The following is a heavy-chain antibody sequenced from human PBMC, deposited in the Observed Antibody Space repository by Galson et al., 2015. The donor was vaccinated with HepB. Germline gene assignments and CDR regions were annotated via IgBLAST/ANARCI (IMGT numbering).Heavy chain of an antibody. V-gene: IGHV3-23*01. J-gene: IGHJ4*02. Sequence: SLRLSCAVSGFTFSSYAMSWVRQAPGKGLEWVSAISGSGGSTYYADSVKGRFTISRDNSKNTLYLQMNSLRAEDTAVYYCAKGSGGSYSKWFPHSLLHVFDYWGQGTLVTVSS. CDR2: ISGSGGST. D-gene: IGHD1-26*01. CDR3: AKGSGGSYSKWFPHSLLHVFDY. CDR1: GFTFSSYA.